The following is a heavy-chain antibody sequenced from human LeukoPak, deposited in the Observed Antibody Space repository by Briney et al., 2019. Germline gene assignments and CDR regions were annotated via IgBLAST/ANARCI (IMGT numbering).Heavy chain of an antibody. D-gene: IGHD6-19*01. CDR1: GGSISSYY. V-gene: IGHV4-4*07. Sequence: SETLSLTCTVSGGSISSYYWSWIRQPAGKGLEWIGRIYTSGSTNYNPSLMSRVTMSVDTSKNQFSLKLSSVTAADTAVYYCAGEASSGWYFWFDPWGQGTLVTVSS. J-gene: IGHJ5*02. CDR3: AGEASSGWYFWFDP. CDR2: IYTSGST.